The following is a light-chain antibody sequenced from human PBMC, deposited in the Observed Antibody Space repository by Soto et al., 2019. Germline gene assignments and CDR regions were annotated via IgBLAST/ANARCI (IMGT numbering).Light chain of an antibody. CDR3: QQYNDWPRT. J-gene: IGKJ1*01. Sequence: EIVLTQSPGTLSLCPWERATLSCRASQSVSSNLAWYQQKPGQAPSLLIYGAFTRATGIPARFSGTGSGTEFTLTISSLQSVDSAVYYCQQYNDWPRTFGQGTKVDI. CDR1: QSVSSN. V-gene: IGKV3-15*01. CDR2: GAF.